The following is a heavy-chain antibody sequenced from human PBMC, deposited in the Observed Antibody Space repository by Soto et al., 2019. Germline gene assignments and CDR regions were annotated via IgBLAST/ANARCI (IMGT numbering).Heavy chain of an antibody. D-gene: IGHD4-17*01. CDR1: GGSFSGYY. J-gene: IGHJ4*02. CDR2: INHSGST. CDR3: ARGRRTAVTIDY. V-gene: IGHV4-34*01. Sequence: QVQLQQWGAGLLKPSETLSLTCAVYGGSFSGYYWSWIRQPPGKGLEWIGEINHSGSTNYNPSLKSRVPISVDTSKTQFSLKLSSVTAADTAVYYCARGRRTAVTIDYWGQGTLVTVSS.